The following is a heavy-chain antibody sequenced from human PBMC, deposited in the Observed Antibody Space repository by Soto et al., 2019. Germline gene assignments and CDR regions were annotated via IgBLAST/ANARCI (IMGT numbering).Heavy chain of an antibody. CDR1: GGSVSSDSYY. Sequence: QVQLQESGPRLVQPSETLSLTCSVSGGSVSSDSYYWSWIRQPPGAGLEWIGYIYFSGTTNYNPSLESRISILVDSSKNQFSLKLSSVTAADTAVYYCVRSPDSGDYVDYWGQGTLVAVSS. CDR3: VRSPDSGDYVDY. D-gene: IGHD4-17*01. J-gene: IGHJ4*02. V-gene: IGHV4-61*01. CDR2: IYFSGTT.